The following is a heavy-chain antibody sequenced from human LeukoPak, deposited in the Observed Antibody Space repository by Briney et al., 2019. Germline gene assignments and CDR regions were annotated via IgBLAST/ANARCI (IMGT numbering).Heavy chain of an antibody. Sequence: GGSLRLSCAASGFSFSSYWMSWVRQAPGKGLEGVANIKKDGSEKFYVDSVKGRFTISRDNAKTSLFLEMNSLRVEDTAVYFCARDGAARGSGSFGDWGQGTLVIVSS. V-gene: IGHV3-7*03. CDR2: IKKDGSEK. CDR1: GFSFSSYW. D-gene: IGHD3-10*01. CDR3: ARDGAARGSGSFGD. J-gene: IGHJ4*02.